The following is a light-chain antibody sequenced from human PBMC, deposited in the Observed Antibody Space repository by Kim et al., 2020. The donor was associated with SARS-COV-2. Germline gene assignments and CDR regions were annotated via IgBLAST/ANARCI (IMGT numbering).Light chain of an antibody. J-gene: IGKJ1*01. Sequence: LSPGERATLSCRAGQSVSSNYLAWYQQKPGRAPRLLIYGASNRATGIPDRFSGSGSGTDFTLTITRLEPEDFAVYYCQQYSSSPATFGQGTKVDIK. CDR1: QSVSSNY. V-gene: IGKV3-20*01. CDR3: QQYSSSPAT. CDR2: GAS.